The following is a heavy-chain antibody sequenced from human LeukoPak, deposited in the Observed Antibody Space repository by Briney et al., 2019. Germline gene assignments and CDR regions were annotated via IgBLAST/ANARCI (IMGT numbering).Heavy chain of an antibody. D-gene: IGHD3-9*01. V-gene: IGHV3-15*01. J-gene: IGHJ4*02. Sequence: GGSLRLSCAASGFTFSNAWMSWVRQAPGKGLEWVGRIKGKTDGGTTDYAAPVKGRFTISRDDSKNTLYLQMNSLKTEDTAVYYCTTARGYDILTGYLYYFDYWGQGTLVTVSS. CDR3: TTARGYDILTGYLYYFDY. CDR1: GFTFSNAW. CDR2: IKGKTDGGTT.